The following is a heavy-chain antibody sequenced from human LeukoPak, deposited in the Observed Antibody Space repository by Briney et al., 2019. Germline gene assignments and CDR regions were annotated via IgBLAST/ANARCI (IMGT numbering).Heavy chain of an antibody. CDR3: ARSPQFYGSGKGMDV. Sequence: GESLKISCKVEGYSFTRYWIGWVRQTPGKGLEWMGIIHPGDSGTKYSPSFQGQVTMSADKSISTAYLQWSSLKASDTAIYYCARSPQFYGSGKGMDVWGQGTTVTVSS. D-gene: IGHD3-10*01. CDR2: IHPGDSGT. J-gene: IGHJ6*02. CDR1: GYSFTRYW. V-gene: IGHV5-51*01.